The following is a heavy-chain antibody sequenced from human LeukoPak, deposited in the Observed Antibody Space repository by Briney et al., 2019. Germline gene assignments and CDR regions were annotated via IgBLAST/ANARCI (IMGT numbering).Heavy chain of an antibody. V-gene: IGHV3-11*04. CDR2: ISSSGSTI. D-gene: IGHD3-22*01. Sequence: PGGSLRLSCAASGFTFSDYYMSWIRQAPGKGLEWVSYISSSGSTIYYADSVKGRFTISRDNSKNTLYLQMNSLRAEDTAVYYCARDGGRYYYDSSGYIDYWGQGTLVTVSS. CDR1: GFTFSDYY. J-gene: IGHJ4*02. CDR3: ARDGGRYYYDSSGYIDY.